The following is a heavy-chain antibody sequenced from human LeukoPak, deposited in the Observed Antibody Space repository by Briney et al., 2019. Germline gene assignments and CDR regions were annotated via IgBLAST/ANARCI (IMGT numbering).Heavy chain of an antibody. CDR3: ARGIAVARHYYYYYGMDV. Sequence: KPSETLSLTCTVSGGSISSYYWSWIRQPPGKGLEWIGYIYYSGSTNYNPSLKSRVTISVDTSKNQFSLKLSSVTAADTAVYYCARGIAVARHYYYYYGMDVWGQGTTVTVSS. CDR1: GGSISSYY. CDR2: IYYSGST. D-gene: IGHD6-19*01. J-gene: IGHJ6*02. V-gene: IGHV4-59*12.